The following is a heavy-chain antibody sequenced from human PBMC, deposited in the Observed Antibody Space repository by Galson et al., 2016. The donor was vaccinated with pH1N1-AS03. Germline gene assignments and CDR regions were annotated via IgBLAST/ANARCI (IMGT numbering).Heavy chain of an antibody. Sequence: SVKASCKASGYTFTTYDINWVRQAPGQGLEWKGWMNPDSGNTGYAPSFQGRVTITRDTSISTAYMELSSLRSEDTAVYYCARGVVDCSGPACSGTLRFDPWGQGTLVTVSS. V-gene: IGHV1-8*03. CDR2: MNPDSGNT. J-gene: IGHJ5*02. CDR1: GYTFTTYD. CDR3: ARGVVDCSGPACSGTLRFDP. D-gene: IGHD2-15*01.